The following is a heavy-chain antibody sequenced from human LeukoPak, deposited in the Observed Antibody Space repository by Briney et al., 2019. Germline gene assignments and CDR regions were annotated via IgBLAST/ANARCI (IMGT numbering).Heavy chain of an antibody. CDR1: VYTFTSYA. CDR2: INAGNGNT. CDR3: ARDMSVTIFGVVTRSGYYYYGMDV. J-gene: IGHJ6*02. D-gene: IGHD3-3*01. V-gene: IGHV1-3*01. Sequence: ASVKVSCKASVYTFTSYAMHWVRQAPGQRLEWMGWINAGNGNTKYSQKFQGRATITRDTSASTAYMELSSLRSEDTAVYYCARDMSVTIFGVVTRSGYYYYGMDVWGQGTTVTVSS.